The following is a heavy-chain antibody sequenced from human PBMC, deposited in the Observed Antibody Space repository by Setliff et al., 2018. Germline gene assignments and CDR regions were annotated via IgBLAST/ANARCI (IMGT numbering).Heavy chain of an antibody. CDR1: GYTFSANA. CDR2: IYTDNGNT. J-gene: IGHJ6*03. CDR3: VREGVDTRSSTDYRYYMDV. D-gene: IGHD5-18*01. Sequence: GASVKVSCKASGYTFSANAIHWVRQAPGQRLEWMGFIYTDNGNTKYSKNFQDRVAITRDTSASTAYMELSSLGSEDTAVYYCVREGVDTRSSTDYRYYMDVWGKGTTVTVSS. V-gene: IGHV1-3*04.